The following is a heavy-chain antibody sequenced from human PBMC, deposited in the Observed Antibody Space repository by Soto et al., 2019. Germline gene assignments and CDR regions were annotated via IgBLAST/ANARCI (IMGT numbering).Heavy chain of an antibody. D-gene: IGHD4-17*01. V-gene: IGHV3-48*02. Sequence: EVQLVESGGGLVQPGGSLSLSCAASGFTFSSYSMNWVRQAPGKGLEWVSYISSSSSTIYYADSVKVRFTISRDNAKNSRYLQMNILRDEDTAVYYGASAFRVYGGLDYWGQGTLVTFAS. J-gene: IGHJ4*02. CDR2: ISSSSSTI. CDR1: GFTFSSYS. CDR3: ASAFRVYGGLDY.